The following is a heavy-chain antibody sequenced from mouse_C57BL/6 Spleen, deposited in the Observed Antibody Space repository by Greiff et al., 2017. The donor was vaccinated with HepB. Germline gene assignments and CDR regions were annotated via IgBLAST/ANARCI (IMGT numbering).Heavy chain of an antibody. Sequence: EVKLMESGPELVKPGASVKMSCKASGYTFTDYNMHWVKQSHGKSLEWIGYINPNNGGTSYNQKFKGKATLTVNKSSSTAYMELRSLTSEDSAVYYCARGGNYHAMDYWGQGTSVTVSS. J-gene: IGHJ4*01. CDR1: GYTFTDYN. D-gene: IGHD2-1*01. CDR2: INPNNGGT. V-gene: IGHV1-22*01. CDR3: ARGGNYHAMDY.